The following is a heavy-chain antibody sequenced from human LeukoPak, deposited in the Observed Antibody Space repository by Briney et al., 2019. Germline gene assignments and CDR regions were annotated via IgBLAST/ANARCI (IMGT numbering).Heavy chain of an antibody. CDR2: TNLHGTAV. CDR1: GLIFSNYW. V-gene: IGHV3-74*01. D-gene: IGHD3-16*01. J-gene: IGHJ4*02. CDR3: ANAYTYVRLGDH. Sequence: PGGSLRLSCAVSGLIFSNYWMHWVRHAPGKGLVWVARTNLHGTAVDYADSVKGRFTISRDNAKNTLFLQMNSLRAEDTAVYYCANAYTYVRLGDHWGQGTLVTVSS.